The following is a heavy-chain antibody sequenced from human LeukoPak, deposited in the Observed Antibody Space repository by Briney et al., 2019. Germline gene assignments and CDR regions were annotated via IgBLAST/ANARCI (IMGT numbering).Heavy chain of an antibody. CDR1: GFTFSKYW. CDR2: INTDGTVT. V-gene: IGHV3-74*01. J-gene: IGHJ4*02. D-gene: IGHD6-19*01. CDR3: ATKQWLAPPPDS. Sequence: GGSLRLSCAASGFTFSKYWMLWVRQAPGKGLEGVSRINTDGTVTTYAGSVKGRFTVSRDNADNTMFLQTNSVRDEDTAVHYCATKQWLAPPPDSWGQGTPVTVSS.